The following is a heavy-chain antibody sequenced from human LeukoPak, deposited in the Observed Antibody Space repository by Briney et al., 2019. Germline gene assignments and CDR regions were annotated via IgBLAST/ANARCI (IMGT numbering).Heavy chain of an antibody. Sequence: PSETLSLTCTVSGGSISSSSYYWGWIRQPPGKGLEWIGSIYYSGSTYYNPSLKSRVTISVDTSKNQFSLKLSSVTAADTAVCYCARSVPGGGFDIWGQGTMVTVSS. CDR2: IYYSGST. V-gene: IGHV4-39*01. CDR1: GGSISSSSYY. D-gene: IGHD3-16*01. CDR3: ARSVPGGGFDI. J-gene: IGHJ3*02.